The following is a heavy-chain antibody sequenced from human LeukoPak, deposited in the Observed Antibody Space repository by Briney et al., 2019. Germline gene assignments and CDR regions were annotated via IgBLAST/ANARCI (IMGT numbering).Heavy chain of an antibody. CDR1: GGSFSGYY. Sequence: SETLSLTCAVYGGSFSGYYWSWIRQPPGKGREWIGEINHSGSTNYNPSLKSRVTISVDTSKNQFSLKLSSVTAADTAVYYCARGGDYYDSSGYYHFDYWGQGTLVTVSS. D-gene: IGHD3-22*01. CDR3: ARGGDYYDSSGYYHFDY. V-gene: IGHV4-34*01. J-gene: IGHJ4*02. CDR2: INHSGST.